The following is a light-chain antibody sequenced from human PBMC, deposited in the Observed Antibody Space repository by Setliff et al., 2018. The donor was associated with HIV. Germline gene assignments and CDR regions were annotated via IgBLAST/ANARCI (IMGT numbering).Light chain of an antibody. Sequence: QSVLTQPASVSGSPGQSITISCTGTSSDVGSYNLVSWYQQHPGKAPKPMIYEVSKRPSGVSNRFSGSKSGNTASLTISGLQAEDEADYYCCSYAGSRIFYVFGTGTKGTVL. CDR1: SSDVGSYNL. CDR2: EVS. CDR3: CSYAGSRIFYV. J-gene: IGLJ1*01. V-gene: IGLV2-23*02.